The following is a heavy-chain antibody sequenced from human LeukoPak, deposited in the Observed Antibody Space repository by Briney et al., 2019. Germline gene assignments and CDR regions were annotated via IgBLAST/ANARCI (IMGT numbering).Heavy chain of an antibody. D-gene: IGHD6-19*01. J-gene: IGHJ4*02. CDR2: IYYSGST. V-gene: IGHV4-39*01. CDR1: GGSISSSSYY. Sequence: SETLSLTCTVSGGSISSSSYYWGWIRQPPGKGLEWIGSIYYSGSTYYNPSLKSRVTISVDTSKNQFSLKLSSVTAADTAVYYCARHEGTPKYSSDFDYWGQGTLVTVSS. CDR3: ARHEGTPKYSSDFDY.